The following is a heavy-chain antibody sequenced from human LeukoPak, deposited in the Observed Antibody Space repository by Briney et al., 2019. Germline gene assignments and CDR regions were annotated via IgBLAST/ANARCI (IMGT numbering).Heavy chain of an antibody. CDR3: AGLMMGVNLFDY. V-gene: IGHV1-18*01. Sequence: ASVKVSCKASGYTFTSYGISWVRQAPGQGLEWMGWISAYNGNTNYAQKLQGRVTMTTDTSTSTAYMELRSLRSDDTAVYYCAGLMMGVNLFDYWGQGTLVTVSS. J-gene: IGHJ4*02. CDR1: GYTFTSYG. D-gene: IGHD2-8*01. CDR2: ISAYNGNT.